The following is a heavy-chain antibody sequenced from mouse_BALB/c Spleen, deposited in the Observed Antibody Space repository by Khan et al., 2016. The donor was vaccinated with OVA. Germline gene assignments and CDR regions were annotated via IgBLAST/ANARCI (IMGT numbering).Heavy chain of an antibody. J-gene: IGHJ2*01. V-gene: IGHV1S81*02. CDR3: ARINEIVATYFDY. CDR2: TNPTNGRT. CDR1: GYTFTSYW. D-gene: IGHD1-1*01. Sequence: QVQLQQPGADLVKAGASVKMSCKASGYTFTSYWMHWVKQRLGQGLEWFAETNPTNGRTYYNETFKSKATLTVDTSSSTAYMLLSGPTFEDSAVYYGARINEIVATYFDYWGQGTTVTVSS.